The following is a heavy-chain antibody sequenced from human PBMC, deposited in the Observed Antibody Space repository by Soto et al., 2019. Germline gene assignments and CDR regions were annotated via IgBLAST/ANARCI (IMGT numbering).Heavy chain of an antibody. CDR2: VSPKSGNT. CDR3: ARGRTVSSIGPLLV. CDR1: GYNFFDYG. Sequence: QAQVVQSGAEVRKPGSSVKLSCKASGYNFFDYGVSWVRQAPGQGLEWMGWVSPKSGNTDYARKVQGRVTMTTDISTSTAYMELRGLISDDTGVYYCARGRTVSSIGPLLVWGQGTLVSVSS. D-gene: IGHD1-1*01. J-gene: IGHJ1*01. V-gene: IGHV1-18*01.